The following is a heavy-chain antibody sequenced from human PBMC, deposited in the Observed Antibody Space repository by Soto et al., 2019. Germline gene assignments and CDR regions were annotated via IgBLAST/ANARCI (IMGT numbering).Heavy chain of an antibody. CDR3: AKAISGYYAPLDH. Sequence: PGGSLRLSCAASGFTFSSYAMSWVRQAPGKGLKWVSVISGSGGSTYYADSVKGRFTISRDNSKNTLYVQMNSLRAEYTAVYYCAKAISGYYAPLDHWGQGTRVTVSS. J-gene: IGHJ4*02. CDR2: ISGSGGST. D-gene: IGHD3-22*01. V-gene: IGHV3-23*01. CDR1: GFTFSSYA.